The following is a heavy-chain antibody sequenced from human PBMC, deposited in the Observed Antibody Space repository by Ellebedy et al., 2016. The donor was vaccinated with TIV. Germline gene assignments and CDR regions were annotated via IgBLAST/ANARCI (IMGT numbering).Heavy chain of an antibody. D-gene: IGHD2-2*01. J-gene: IGHJ6*02. CDR2: ISYDGSNK. V-gene: IGHV3-30*03. CDR1: GFTFSSYG. Sequence: GESLKISCVASGFTFSSYGMHWVRQAPGKGLEWVAVISYDGSNKYYADSVKGRFTISRDNSKNTLYLQMSNLRAEDTAVYYCARGHIVVVPAALKTYYYYYYGMDVWGQGTTVTVSS. CDR3: ARGHIVVVPAALKTYYYYYYGMDV.